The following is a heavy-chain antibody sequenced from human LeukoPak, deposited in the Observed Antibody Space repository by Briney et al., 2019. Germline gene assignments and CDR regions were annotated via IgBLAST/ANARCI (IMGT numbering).Heavy chain of an antibody. D-gene: IGHD5-12*01. Sequence: SQTLSLTCTVSGGSISSGSYHWIWIRQPAGKGLEWIGHIYTSGSTNYNPSLRSRVTISVDTSKNQFSLKLSSVTAADTAVYYCARGGSGYDAFDYWGQGTLVTVSS. CDR3: ARGGSGYDAFDY. J-gene: IGHJ4*02. CDR1: GGSISSGSYH. V-gene: IGHV4-61*09. CDR2: IYTSGST.